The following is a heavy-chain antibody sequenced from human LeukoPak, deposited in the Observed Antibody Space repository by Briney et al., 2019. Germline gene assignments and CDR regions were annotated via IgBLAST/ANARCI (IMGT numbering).Heavy chain of an antibody. CDR3: ARVYCSGGRCSGWFDP. V-gene: IGHV4-59*01. D-gene: IGHD2-15*01. CDR2: IYYSGST. CDR1: GGSISSYS. J-gene: IGHJ5*02. Sequence: SETLSLTCTVSGGSISSYSWSWIRQPPWKGLEWVGYIYYSGSTNYNPSLKSRVTMSVDTSKNQFSLNLTSVTAADTAVYYCARVYCSGGRCSGWFDPWGQGTLVTVSS.